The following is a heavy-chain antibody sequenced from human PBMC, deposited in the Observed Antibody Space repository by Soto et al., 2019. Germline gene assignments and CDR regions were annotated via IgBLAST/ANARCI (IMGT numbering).Heavy chain of an antibody. V-gene: IGHV1-69*12. J-gene: IGHJ4*02. D-gene: IGHD5-12*01. CDR1: GGTFSSYA. Sequence: QVQLVQSGAEVRQPASSVKVSCKTSGGTFSSYAISWVRQAPGQGLEWMGGIVPIVDTSTYAQKFQGRVTITADESTSTAYMALSSLRSDDTAIYYCVSVVAIPGYPDNWGQGTLVTVSS. CDR3: VSVVAIPGYPDN. CDR2: IVPIVDTS.